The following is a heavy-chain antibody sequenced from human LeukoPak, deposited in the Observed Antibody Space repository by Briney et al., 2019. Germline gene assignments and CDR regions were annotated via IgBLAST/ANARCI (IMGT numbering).Heavy chain of an antibody. J-gene: IGHJ4*02. Sequence: PSETLSLTCTVSGVSIRSYYWSWIRQPPGKGLEWVGSIYHSGSTYYNPSLKSRVTISVDTSKNQFSLKLSSVTAADTAVYYCARDRYYGDYVTLDYWGQGTLVTVSS. V-gene: IGHV4-38-2*02. D-gene: IGHD4-17*01. CDR2: IYHSGST. CDR1: GVSIRSYY. CDR3: ARDRYYGDYVTLDY.